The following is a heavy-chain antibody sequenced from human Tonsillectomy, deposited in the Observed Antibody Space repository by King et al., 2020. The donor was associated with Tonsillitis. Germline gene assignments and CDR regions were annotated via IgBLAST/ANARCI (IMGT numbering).Heavy chain of an antibody. J-gene: IGHJ4*02. CDR3: AKVGRRQYTSPCFLTN. D-gene: IGHD6-19*01. V-gene: IGHV3-43*01. CDR1: GFTFDDYS. Sequence: VQLVESGGIMVQPGGSLRLSCAASGFTFDDYSMHWVRQAPGKRLEWVSLISWDGASTYYADSVKGRFTISRDNRKNSVYLQMNGLRTEDAALYYCAKVGRRQYTSPCFLTNWGQGPLVILSS. CDR2: ISWDGAST.